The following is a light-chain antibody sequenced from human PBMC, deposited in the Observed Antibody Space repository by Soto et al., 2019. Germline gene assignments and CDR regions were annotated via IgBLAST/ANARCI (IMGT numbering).Light chain of an antibody. V-gene: IGLV2-18*02. CDR2: EVS. CDR1: SSDVGSYNR. J-gene: IGLJ1*01. Sequence: QSALTQPPSVSGSPGQSVAISCTGTSSDVGSYNRVSWYQQPPGTAPKVMIYEVSNRPSGVPDRFSGSKSGNTASLTISGLQAEDEANYYCSSYTSSSTYVFGNGTKVTVL. CDR3: SSYTSSSTYV.